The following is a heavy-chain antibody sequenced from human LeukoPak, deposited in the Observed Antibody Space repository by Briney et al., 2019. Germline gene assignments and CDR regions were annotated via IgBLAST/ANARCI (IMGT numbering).Heavy chain of an antibody. CDR2: INPNSGGT. Sequence: ASVKVSFKASGYTFTGYYIYWVRQAPGQGLEWMGWINPNSGGTNYAQKFQGRVTMTRDTSISTAYMELSRLRSDDTAVYYCARDLRSYGVNSFDYWGQGTLATASS. D-gene: IGHD4-17*01. V-gene: IGHV1-2*02. CDR1: GYTFTGYY. J-gene: IGHJ4*02. CDR3: ARDLRSYGVNSFDY.